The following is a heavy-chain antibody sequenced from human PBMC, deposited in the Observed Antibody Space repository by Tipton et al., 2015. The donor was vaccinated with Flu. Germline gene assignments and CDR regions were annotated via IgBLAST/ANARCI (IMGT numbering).Heavy chain of an antibody. CDR1: GGSINSTTHY. CDR2: VFHSGLT. J-gene: IGHJ4*02. D-gene: IGHD3-10*01. V-gene: IGHV4-39*07. Sequence: LRLSCTVSGGSINSTTHYWGWVRQPPGKGLEWIATVFHSGLTYYNPSLKSRVSIAIDTSKNQFSLRMNSVTAADSAVYYCARGSGSGTYVVFDYWGPGTLVTVSS. CDR3: ARGSGSGTYVVFDY.